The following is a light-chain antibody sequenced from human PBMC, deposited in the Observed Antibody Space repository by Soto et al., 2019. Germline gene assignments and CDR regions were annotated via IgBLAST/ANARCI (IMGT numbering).Light chain of an antibody. J-gene: IGKJ2*01. V-gene: IGKV3-11*01. Sequence: EIVLTQSPATLSLSPGERATLSCRASQSVNSYLAWYQQKPGQAPRLLIYDAFNRATGIPARFSGSGSGTDFTLTISSLEPEDFAVYYCQQRSVWPPATFGQGTKLEIK. CDR1: QSVNSY. CDR2: DAF. CDR3: QQRSVWPPAT.